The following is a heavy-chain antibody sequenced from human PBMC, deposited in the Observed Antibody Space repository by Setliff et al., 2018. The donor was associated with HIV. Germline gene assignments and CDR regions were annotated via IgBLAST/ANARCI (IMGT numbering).Heavy chain of an antibody. CDR1: GGSVSNYY. V-gene: IGHV4-4*07. CDR2: AYTGGST. D-gene: IGHD1-26*01. J-gene: IGHJ3*02. CDR3: ARLGYSGSLVGAFDI. Sequence: SETLSLTCTVSGGSVSNYYWTWIRQSAGKGLEWIGRAYTGGSTNYNPSLKSRVSMSVDTSKNQFSLNLTSVTAADTAVYYCARLGYSGSLVGAFDIWGQGTMVTVSS.